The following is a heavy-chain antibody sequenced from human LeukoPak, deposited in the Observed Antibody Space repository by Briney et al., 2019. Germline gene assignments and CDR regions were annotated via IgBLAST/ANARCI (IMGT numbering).Heavy chain of an antibody. Sequence: SVKVSCKASGGTFNSYIINWVRQAPGQGLERMGGIIPIFGTADYAQKFQGRVTITADESTSTAYMELNSLRSEDTAVYYCARAYSSNWYYFDYWGQGTLVTVSS. D-gene: IGHD6-19*01. V-gene: IGHV1-69*13. CDR2: IIPIFGTA. J-gene: IGHJ4*02. CDR3: ARAYSSNWYYFDY. CDR1: GGTFNSYI.